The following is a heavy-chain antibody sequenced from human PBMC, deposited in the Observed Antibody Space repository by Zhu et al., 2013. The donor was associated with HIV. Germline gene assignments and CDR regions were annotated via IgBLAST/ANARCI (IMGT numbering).Heavy chain of an antibody. D-gene: IGHD6-25*01. V-gene: IGHV1-2*02. CDR1: AYTFTGYY. Sequence: QVQLVQSGAEVKKPGASVKVSCKASAYTFTGYYMHWVRQAPGQGLEWMGWINHNSGGTNYAQKFQGRVTMTRDTSISTAYMELSRLRSDDTAVYYCAREYSIGYYYYMDVWGKGTTVTVSS. CDR3: AREYSIGYYYYMDV. CDR2: INHNSGGT. J-gene: IGHJ6*03.